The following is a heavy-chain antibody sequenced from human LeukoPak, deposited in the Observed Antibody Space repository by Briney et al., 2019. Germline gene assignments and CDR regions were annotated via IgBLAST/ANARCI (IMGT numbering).Heavy chain of an antibody. CDR1: GYTFTSYG. D-gene: IGHD4-17*01. CDR2: ISAYNGNT. CDR3: ARVSDDYGDYGLLNWFDP. J-gene: IGHJ5*02. Sequence: ASVKVSCKASGYTFTSYGISWVRQAPGQGLEWMGWISAYNGNTNYAQKLQGRVTMTTDTSTSTAYMELRSLRSDDTAVYYCARVSDDYGDYGLLNWFDPWGQGTLVTVSS. V-gene: IGHV1-18*01.